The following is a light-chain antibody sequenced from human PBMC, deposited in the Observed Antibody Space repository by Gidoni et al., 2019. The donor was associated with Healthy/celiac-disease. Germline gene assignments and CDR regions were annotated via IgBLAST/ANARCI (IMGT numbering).Light chain of an antibody. CDR1: QGVSSY. CDR3: QQRSNWPLT. V-gene: IGKV3-11*01. Sequence: ESGLTQSPATLSWSPGERATLSCRASQGVSSYLAWYQQKPGQAPRLLIYDASNRATGIPARFSGSGSGTDFTLTISSLEPEDFAVYYCQQRSNWPLTFGGGTKVEIK. J-gene: IGKJ4*01. CDR2: DAS.